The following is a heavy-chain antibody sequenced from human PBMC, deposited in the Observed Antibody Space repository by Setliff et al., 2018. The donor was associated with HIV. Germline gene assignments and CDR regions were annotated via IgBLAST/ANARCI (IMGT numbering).Heavy chain of an antibody. Sequence: SETLSLTCTVSGGSISSYYWSWIRQPPGKGLEWIGYIYTSGSANYNPSLKSRVTISVDTSKNQFSLKLTSVTAADTAVYYCARGLSFYDPGGFDYWGQGTLVTVSS. J-gene: IGHJ4*02. CDR1: GGSISSYY. CDR2: IYTSGSA. D-gene: IGHD3-22*01. V-gene: IGHV4-4*09. CDR3: ARGLSFYDPGGFDY.